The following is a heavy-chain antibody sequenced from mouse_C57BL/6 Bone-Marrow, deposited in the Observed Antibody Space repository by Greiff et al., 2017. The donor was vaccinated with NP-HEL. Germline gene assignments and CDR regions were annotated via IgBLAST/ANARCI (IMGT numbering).Heavy chain of an antibody. D-gene: IGHD2-5*01. V-gene: IGHV5-17*01. J-gene: IGHJ3*01. CDR2: ISSGSSTT. Sequence: EVKLVESGGGLVKPGGSLKLSCAASGFTFSDYGMHWVRQAPEKGLEWVAYISSGSSTTYYADTVKGRFTISRDNAKNTLFLLMTSLRCEDTAMYYCARIGLYYSNYSFAYWGQGTLVTVSA. CDR3: ARIGLYYSNYSFAY. CDR1: GFTFSDYG.